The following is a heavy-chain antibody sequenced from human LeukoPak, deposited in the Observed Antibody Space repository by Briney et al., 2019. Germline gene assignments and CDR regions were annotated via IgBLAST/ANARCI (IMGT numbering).Heavy chain of an antibody. CDR1: GYTFTNFD. D-gene: IGHD5-18*01. Sequence: ASVKVSCKASGYTFTNFDINWVRQATGQGLEWMGWMNPNTGNTGYAQKLQGRVTITGNTSISTAYMELSSLRSEDTAVYYCARGDTWIQSYRYHALDVWGQGTTVAVSS. CDR2: MNPNTGNT. J-gene: IGHJ6*02. V-gene: IGHV1-8*01. CDR3: ARGDTWIQSYRYHALDV.